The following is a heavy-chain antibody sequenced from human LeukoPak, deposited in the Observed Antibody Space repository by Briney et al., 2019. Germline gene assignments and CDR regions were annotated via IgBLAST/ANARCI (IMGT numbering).Heavy chain of an antibody. D-gene: IGHD2-15*01. J-gene: IGHJ4*02. CDR1: GFTFSSYS. V-gene: IGHV3-21*01. Sequence: PGGSLRLSCAAPGFTFSSYSMNWVRQAPGKGLEWVSSISSSSSYIYYADSVKGRFTISRDNAKNSLYLQMNSLRAEDTAVYYCARDYCSGGSCYPYFDYWGQGTLVTVSS. CDR2: ISSSSSYI. CDR3: ARDYCSGGSCYPYFDY.